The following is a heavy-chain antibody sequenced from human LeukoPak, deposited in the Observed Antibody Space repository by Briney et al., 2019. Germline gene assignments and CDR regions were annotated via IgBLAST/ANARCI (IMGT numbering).Heavy chain of an antibody. CDR3: SRVDCSGGSCYPYYFYYMDV. J-gene: IGHJ6*03. V-gene: IGHV4-59*01. CDR1: GGSRSSYY. CDR2: IYYSGST. Sequence: SETLSLTCTVSGGSRSSYYWSWIRQPPGKGLEWIGYIYYSGSTNYNPSLKSRVTISVDTPNNQFSLKLSSVTAADTAVYYCSRVDCSGGSCYPYYFYYMDVWGKGTTVTVSS. D-gene: IGHD2-15*01.